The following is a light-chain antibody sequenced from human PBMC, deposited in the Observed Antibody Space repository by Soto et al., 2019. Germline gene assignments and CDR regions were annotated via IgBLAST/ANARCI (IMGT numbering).Light chain of an antibody. J-gene: IGKJ1*01. Sequence: DIQMTQSPSSLSASVGDRVTITCRLSQSVSTFLNWYQQKPGKAPHLLISSTSTLQSGVPSRFSGSGSGTDFTLTISSLQPEDFATYYCQQTYTTPWTCGQGTKVDIK. CDR1: QSVSTF. CDR3: QQTYTTPWT. CDR2: STS. V-gene: IGKV1-39*01.